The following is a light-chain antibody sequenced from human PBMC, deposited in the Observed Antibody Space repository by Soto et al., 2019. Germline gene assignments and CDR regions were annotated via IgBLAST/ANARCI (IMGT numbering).Light chain of an antibody. J-gene: IGLJ2*01. CDR2: DDS. Sequence: SYELTQPPSMSVAPGQTATITCGGNNIGSKSVQWYQQKSGQAPVLVVYDDSDRPSGIPERFSDSNSGNTATLTISRVEAEDEADYSCQVWDSGPDHVVFGGGTKLTVL. CDR3: QVWDSGPDHVV. CDR1: NIGSKS. V-gene: IGLV3-21*02.